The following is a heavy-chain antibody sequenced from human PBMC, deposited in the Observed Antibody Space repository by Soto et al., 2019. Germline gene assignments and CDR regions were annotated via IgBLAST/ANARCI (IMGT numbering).Heavy chain of an antibody. D-gene: IGHD1-1*01. Sequence: GGSLRLSCAASGFTFSDYYISWIRQAPGKGLEWVSYSSNSGTFSRYADSVKGRFSISRDNTKNLLYLQMNSLRAEDTAVYYCARSGDNYNRLDYWGQGTPVTVSS. J-gene: IGHJ4*02. V-gene: IGHV3-11*06. CDR2: SSNSGTFS. CDR1: GFTFSDYY. CDR3: ARSGDNYNRLDY.